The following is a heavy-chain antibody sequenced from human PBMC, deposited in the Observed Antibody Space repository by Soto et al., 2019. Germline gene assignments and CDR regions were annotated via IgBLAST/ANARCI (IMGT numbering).Heavy chain of an antibody. CDR3: AKDIDDYAVTTATTFDY. CDR2: ISWNSGSI. Sequence: EVQLVESGGGLVQPGRSLRLSCAASGFTFDDYAMHWVRQAPGKGLEWVSGISWNSGSIGYADSVKGRFTISRDNAKNSLYLQMNSMRDEDTALYYCAKDIDDYAVTTATTFDYWGQGTLVTVSS. J-gene: IGHJ4*02. CDR1: GFTFDDYA. V-gene: IGHV3-9*01. D-gene: IGHD4-17*01.